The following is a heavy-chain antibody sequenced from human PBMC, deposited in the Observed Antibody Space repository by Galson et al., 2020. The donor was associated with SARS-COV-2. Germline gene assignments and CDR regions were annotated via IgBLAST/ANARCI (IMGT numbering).Heavy chain of an antibody. CDR2: ISGSGGST. J-gene: IGHJ1*01. CDR3: AKGVYSSSWYPAEYFQH. CDR1: GFTFSSHA. V-gene: IGHV3-23*01. D-gene: IGHD6-13*01. Sequence: GGSLRLSCAASGFTFSSHAMSWVRQAPGKGLEWVSAISGSGGSTYYADSVKGRFTISRDNSKNTLYLQMNSLRAEDTAVYYCAKGVYSSSWYPAEYFQHWGQGTLVTVSS.